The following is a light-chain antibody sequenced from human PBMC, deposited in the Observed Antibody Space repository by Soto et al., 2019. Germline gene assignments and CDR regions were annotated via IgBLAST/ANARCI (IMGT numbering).Light chain of an antibody. J-gene: IGLJ1*01. CDR3: SSCTSSSTLPYV. Sequence: QSALTQPASVSGSPGQSITISCTGSSSDVGGYEYVSWYQQHPGKAPKLMIYAVSNRPSGVSTRFSGSKSGNTASLTISGLQADDEADYYCSSCTSSSTLPYVFGTGTKLTVL. CDR1: SSDVGGYEY. V-gene: IGLV2-14*01. CDR2: AVS.